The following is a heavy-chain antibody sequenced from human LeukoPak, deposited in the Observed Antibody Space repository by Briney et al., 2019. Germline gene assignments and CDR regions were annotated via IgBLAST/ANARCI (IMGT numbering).Heavy chain of an antibody. CDR3: ARDGNAGALDY. Sequence: SVKVSCKASGGTFSSYAISWVRQAPGQGLEWMGRIIPILGIANYAQKFQGRVTITADKSTSTAYMELSSLRSEDTAVYYCARDGNAGALDYWGQGTLVTVSS. CDR2: IIPILGIA. D-gene: IGHD1-26*01. CDR1: GGTFSSYA. V-gene: IGHV1-69*04. J-gene: IGHJ4*02.